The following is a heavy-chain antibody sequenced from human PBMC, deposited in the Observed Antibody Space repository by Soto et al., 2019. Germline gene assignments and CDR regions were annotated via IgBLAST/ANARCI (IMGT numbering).Heavy chain of an antibody. J-gene: IGHJ5*02. D-gene: IGHD1-1*01. CDR2: IHSDSGDT. CDR1: GFSFTNIG. CDR3: ATAREVPTGGGLDR. Sequence: QVQLVQSGAEVKKPGASVWVSCKASGFSFTNIGIHWVRQASGQGLEWVGWIHSDSGDTVFVLTFQGRASMTRNTSIDVAYLDVRTHREGYTSVYNCATAREVPTGGGLDRWGQGTPVIGSS. V-gene: IGHV1-8*02.